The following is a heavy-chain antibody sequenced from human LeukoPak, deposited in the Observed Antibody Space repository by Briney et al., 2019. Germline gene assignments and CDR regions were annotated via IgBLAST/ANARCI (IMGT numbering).Heavy chain of an antibody. CDR3: TSDSSAYYFGY. D-gene: IGHD3-22*01. Sequence: GGSLRLSCAASGFTFSSYAMNWVRQAPEKGLEWVSIIWYDGSNKYYADSVKGRFTISRDNSKNTLYLQMNSLRAEDTAVYYCTSDSSAYYFGYWGQGTLVTVSS. J-gene: IGHJ4*02. V-gene: IGHV3-33*08. CDR2: IWYDGSNK. CDR1: GFTFSSYA.